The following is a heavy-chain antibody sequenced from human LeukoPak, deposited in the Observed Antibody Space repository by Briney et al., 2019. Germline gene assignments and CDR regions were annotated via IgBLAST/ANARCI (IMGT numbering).Heavy chain of an antibody. CDR3: ARDVGIAAFSPYNWFDP. CDR2: ISYDGNNE. CDR1: GFTFSSYT. J-gene: IGHJ5*02. V-gene: IGHV3-30*04. Sequence: GGSLRLSCVASGFTFSSYTMHWVRQAPGKGLEWVAVISYDGNNEYNADSVKGRFTISRDNSKNTLYLQMNSLRAEDTAVYYCARDVGIAAFSPYNWFDPWGQGTLVTVSS. D-gene: IGHD6-13*01.